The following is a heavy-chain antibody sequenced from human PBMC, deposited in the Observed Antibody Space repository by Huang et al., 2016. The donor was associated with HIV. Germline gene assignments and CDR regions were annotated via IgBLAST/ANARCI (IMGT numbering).Heavy chain of an antibody. V-gene: IGHV3-30*18. J-gene: IGHJ4*02. CDR2: ISYDGNNK. CDR1: GFSFSTYD. D-gene: IGHD1-26*01. CDR3: AKDGADEEWDIDY. Sequence: VQLVESGGGVVQPGRSLRLACAASGFSFSTYDLHWVRQAPGKGLEWGAVISYDGNNKYYAHSVKGRFTISRDTSENKVYLQMNSLRHEDTAVYYCAKDGADEEWDIDYWGQGTLVTVSS.